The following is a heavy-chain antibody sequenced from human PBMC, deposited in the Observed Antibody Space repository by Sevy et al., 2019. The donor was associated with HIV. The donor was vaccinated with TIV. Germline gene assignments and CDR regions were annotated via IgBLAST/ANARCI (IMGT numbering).Heavy chain of an antibody. V-gene: IGHV6-1*01. D-gene: IGHD1-20*01. CDR1: GDTVSSDSAA. CDR2: TYYRSTWHK. CDR3: ARDHNFVLDF. J-gene: IGHJ4*02. Sequence: SQTLSLTCAISGDTVSSDSAAWNWIRQSPARGLEWLGSTYYRSTWHKDYATSLNSRMTINPDTSKNQVSLQLKSVTPEDTAVYYCARDHNFVLDFWGQGILVTVSS.